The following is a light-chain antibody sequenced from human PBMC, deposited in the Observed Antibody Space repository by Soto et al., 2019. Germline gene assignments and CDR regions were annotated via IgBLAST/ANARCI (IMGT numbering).Light chain of an antibody. J-gene: IGKJ5*01. CDR1: QSVSNSY. Sequence: EIVLTQSPGTLSLSAGERATISCLASQSVSNSYLAWYQQKPGQAPRLLIYGASSRATGIPDRFSGSGSGTDFTLTSSRLEPEDFAVYYCQQYGSSPITFGQGTRLEI. CDR2: GAS. V-gene: IGKV3-20*01. CDR3: QQYGSSPIT.